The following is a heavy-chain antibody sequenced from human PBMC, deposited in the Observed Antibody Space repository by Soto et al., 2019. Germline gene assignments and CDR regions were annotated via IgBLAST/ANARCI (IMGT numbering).Heavy chain of an antibody. CDR1: GGSISSTTYF. CDR2: ISYSGST. J-gene: IGHJ4*02. D-gene: IGHD3-10*01. CDR3: ARHYYGSGSYLPTFDY. Sequence: SETLSLTFTVSGGSISSTTYFWGWIRHPPGKGLEWIGSISYSGSTFYNPSLKSRVTISVETSKNQFSLKLSSMTAADTAVYYCARHYYGSGSYLPTFDYWGQGTLVTVSS. V-gene: IGHV4-39*01.